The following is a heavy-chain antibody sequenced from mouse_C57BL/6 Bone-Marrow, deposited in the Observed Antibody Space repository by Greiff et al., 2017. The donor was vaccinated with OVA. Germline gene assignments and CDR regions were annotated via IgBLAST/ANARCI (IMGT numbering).Heavy chain of an antibody. CDR1: GFSFNTYA. J-gene: IGHJ1*03. D-gene: IGHD2-5*01. Sequence: GGGLVQPKGSLKLSCAASGFSFNTYAMNWVRQAPGKGLEWVARIRSKSNNYATYYADSVKDRFTISRDDSESMLYLQMNNLKTEATAMYYCVRHRGYSNLWYFDVWGTGTTVTVSS. V-gene: IGHV10-1*01. CDR2: IRSKSNNYAT. CDR3: VRHRGYSNLWYFDV.